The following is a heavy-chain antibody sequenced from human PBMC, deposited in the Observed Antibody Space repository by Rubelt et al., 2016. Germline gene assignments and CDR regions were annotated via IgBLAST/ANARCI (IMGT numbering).Heavy chain of an antibody. J-gene: IGHJ4*02. CDR1: GYTFTSYG. CDR2: ISAYNDNP. D-gene: IGHD3-10*01. V-gene: IGHV1-18*01. CDR3: ARDPLPVRGVIMTPTH. Sequence: QVQLVQSGAEVKKPGASVKVSCKASGYTFTSYGISWVRQAPGQGLEWMGWISAYNDNPNYAQKLQGRVTMTTDTSTSKAYMELRSLRSDDTAVYYCARDPLPVRGVIMTPTHWGQGTLVTVSS.